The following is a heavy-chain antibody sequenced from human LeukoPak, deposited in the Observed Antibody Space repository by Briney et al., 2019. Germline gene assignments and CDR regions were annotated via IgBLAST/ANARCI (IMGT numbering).Heavy chain of an antibody. Sequence: GRSLRLSCAASGFTFSSYSMNWVRQAPGKGLEWVSSISSSSSYIYYADSVKGRFTISRDNAKNSLYLQMNSLRAEDTAVYYCVRDNPRCCGVVPANIDDYWGQGTLVTVSS. J-gene: IGHJ4*02. V-gene: IGHV3-21*01. D-gene: IGHD2-15*01. CDR3: VRDNPRCCGVVPANIDDY. CDR2: ISSSSSYI. CDR1: GFTFSSYS.